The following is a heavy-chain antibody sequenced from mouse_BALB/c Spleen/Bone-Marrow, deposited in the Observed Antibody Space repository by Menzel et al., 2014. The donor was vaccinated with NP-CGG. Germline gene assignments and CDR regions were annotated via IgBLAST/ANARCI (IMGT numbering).Heavy chain of an antibody. D-gene: IGHD2-4*01. CDR2: IDPANGNT. CDR1: DPY. V-gene: IGHV14-3*02. Sequence: DPYIHWVKQRPEQGLEWIGRIDPANGNTKYDPKFQGKATITADTSSNTAYLQLSGLTSEDTAVYYCARRFDYEDYWGQGTTLTVSS. CDR3: ARRFDYEDY. J-gene: IGHJ2*01.